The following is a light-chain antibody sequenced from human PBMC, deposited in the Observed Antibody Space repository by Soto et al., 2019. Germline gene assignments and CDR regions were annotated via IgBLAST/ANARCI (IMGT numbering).Light chain of an antibody. CDR2: GAS. Sequence: IVFTQSPDTLSLSPGERATLPCRASQSVSSTYLAWFQQKPGQTPRLLISGASSRATGIPERFSGSGSGTDFTLTISRLAPEDFAVYYCQQYDSSWTFGQGTKVDIK. J-gene: IGKJ1*01. CDR1: QSVSSTY. CDR3: QQYDSSWT. V-gene: IGKV3-20*01.